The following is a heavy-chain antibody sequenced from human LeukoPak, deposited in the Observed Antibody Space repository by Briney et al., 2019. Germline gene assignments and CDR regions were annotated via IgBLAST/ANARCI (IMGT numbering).Heavy chain of an antibody. J-gene: IGHJ3*02. V-gene: IGHV3-66*02. CDR3: ARDPKVVSAAIGAFDI. D-gene: IGHD2-2*02. CDR2: IYSGGST. Sequence: PGGSLRLSCVASGLTVSSNYMSWVRQAPGKGLQWVSVIYSGGSTYYADSVKGRFTISRDNSKNTLYLQMNSLRAEDTAVYYCARDPKVVSAAIGAFDIWGQGTMVTVSS. CDR1: GLTVSSNY.